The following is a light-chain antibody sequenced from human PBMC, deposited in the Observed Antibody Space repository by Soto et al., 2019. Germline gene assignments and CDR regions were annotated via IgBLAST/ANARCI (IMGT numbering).Light chain of an antibody. Sequence: QPVLTEPPSVSAASGQRVTISCSGSSSNVDNNYVSCYQHLPGTAPKLLIYDNNKRPSGIPDRFSDSKSGTSATLAITGLQTGDEADYYCGTWDSSLSAYVFGTGTK. CDR2: DNN. J-gene: IGLJ1*01. CDR3: GTWDSSLSAYV. CDR1: SSNVDNNY. V-gene: IGLV1-51*01.